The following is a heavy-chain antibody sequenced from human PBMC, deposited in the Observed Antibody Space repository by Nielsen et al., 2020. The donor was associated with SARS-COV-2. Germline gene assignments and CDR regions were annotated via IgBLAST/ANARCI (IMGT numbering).Heavy chain of an antibody. V-gene: IGHV4-31*03. Sequence: SETLSLTCSVSGGSSSSGHYYWSWIRQHPGKGLEWIGYIYYSGSTYYNPSLKSRVTISVDTSKNQFSLKLSSVTAADTAVYYCAQRFGEPYGMDVWGQGTTVTVSS. D-gene: IGHD3-10*01. J-gene: IGHJ6*02. CDR3: AQRFGEPYGMDV. CDR2: IYYSGST. CDR1: GGSSSSGHYY.